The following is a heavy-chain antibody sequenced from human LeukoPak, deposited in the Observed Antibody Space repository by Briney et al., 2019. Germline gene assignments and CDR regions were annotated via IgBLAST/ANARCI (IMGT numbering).Heavy chain of an antibody. D-gene: IGHD3-22*01. J-gene: IGHJ4*02. CDR2: VSGSGGST. Sequence: GGSLRLSCAASGFTFSSSAMSWVRQAPGKGLEWVSAVSGSGGSTYYADSVKGRFTISRDNSKNTLYLQMNSLRAEDTAVYYCAKDKDMGYYDSLFDYWGQGTLVTVSS. CDR3: AKDKDMGYYDSLFDY. CDR1: GFTFSSSA. V-gene: IGHV3-23*01.